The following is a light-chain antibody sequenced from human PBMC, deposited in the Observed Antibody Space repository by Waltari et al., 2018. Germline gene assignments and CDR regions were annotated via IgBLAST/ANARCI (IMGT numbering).Light chain of an antibody. CDR3: ATWDFSLGAPL. CDR1: SSNIGSHV. Sequence: QSVLTQPPSVSATPGQRVIISCSGGSSNIGSHVVNWYQHLPGAAPNLLIYSNDERPSGVPDRFSGSKSGTSASLAISGLQSDDEGDYYCATWDFSLGAPLFGGGTKVTVL. V-gene: IGLV1-44*01. CDR2: SND. J-gene: IGLJ2*01.